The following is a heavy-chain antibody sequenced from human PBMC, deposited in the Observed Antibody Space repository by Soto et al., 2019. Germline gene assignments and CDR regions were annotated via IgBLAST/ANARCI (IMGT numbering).Heavy chain of an antibody. Sequence: PSETLSLTCTVSGGSFSGYYWSWIRQPAGKGLEWIGRIYTTTGSTTYNPSLNSRLTMSVDTSKNLFFLNLKSVTAADTAVYYCEKSSGWFNYWGQGILVTV. D-gene: IGHD6-19*01. CDR1: GGSFSGYY. V-gene: IGHV4-4*07. J-gene: IGHJ4*02. CDR2: IYTTTGST. CDR3: EKSSGWFNY.